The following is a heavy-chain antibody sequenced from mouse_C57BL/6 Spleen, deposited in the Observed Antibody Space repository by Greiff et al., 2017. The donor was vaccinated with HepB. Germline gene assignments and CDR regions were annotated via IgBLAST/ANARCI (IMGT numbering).Heavy chain of an antibody. V-gene: IGHV1-64*01. D-gene: IGHD1-1*01. Sequence: QVQLQQSGAELVKPGASVKLSCKASGYTFTSYWMHWVKQRPGQGLEWIGMIHPNSGSTNYNEKFKSKATLTVDKSSSTAYMQLSSLTSEDSAVYYCATYYGSSHFDYWGQGTTLTVSS. CDR1: GYTFTSYW. CDR3: ATYYGSSHFDY. CDR2: IHPNSGST. J-gene: IGHJ2*01.